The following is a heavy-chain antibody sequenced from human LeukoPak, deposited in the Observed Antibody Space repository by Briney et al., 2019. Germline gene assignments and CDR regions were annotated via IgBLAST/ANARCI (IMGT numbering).Heavy chain of an antibody. J-gene: IGHJ4*02. CDR3: ARSYRSGWYSPFDY. CDR1: GYTFSSYG. D-gene: IGHD6-19*01. CDR2: ISAYDGNT. V-gene: IGHV1-18*01. Sequence: ASVKVSCKASGYTFSSYGISWVRQAPGQGLEWMGWISAYDGNTNYAQKLQGRVTMTTDTSTSTAYMELRSLKTDDTAVYYCARSYRSGWYSPFDYWGQGTLVAVPS.